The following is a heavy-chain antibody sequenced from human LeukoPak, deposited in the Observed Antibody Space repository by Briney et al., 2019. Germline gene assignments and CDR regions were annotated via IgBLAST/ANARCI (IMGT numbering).Heavy chain of an antibody. V-gene: IGHV3-23*01. Sequence: PGGSLRLSCAASGFTFSSYAMSWVRQAPGKGLEWVSAISGSGDSTYYADSVKGQFTISRDNSKNTLYLQMNSLRAEDTAVYYCAKDMEWLPHNWFDPWGQGTLVTVSS. CDR3: AKDMEWLPHNWFDP. CDR2: ISGSGDST. CDR1: GFTFSSYA. J-gene: IGHJ5*02. D-gene: IGHD3-3*01.